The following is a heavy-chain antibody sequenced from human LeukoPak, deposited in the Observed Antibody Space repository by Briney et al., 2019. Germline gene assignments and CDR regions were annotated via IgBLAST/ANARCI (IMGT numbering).Heavy chain of an antibody. CDR1: GGSFSDYY. J-gene: IGHJ4*02. CDR3: ARGYGSGSYYGY. Sequence: SETLSLTCAVYGGSFSDYYRSWIRQPPGRGPEWIGEINHSGSTNYNPSLKSRVTMSVDTSKNQFSLKLSSVTAADTAVYYCARGYGSGSYYGYWGQGTLVTVSS. D-gene: IGHD3-10*01. V-gene: IGHV4-34*01. CDR2: INHSGST.